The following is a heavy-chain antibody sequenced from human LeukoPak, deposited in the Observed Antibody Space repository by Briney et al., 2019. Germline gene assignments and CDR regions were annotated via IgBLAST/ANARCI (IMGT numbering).Heavy chain of an antibody. CDR1: GYTFTSYG. D-gene: IGHD4-17*01. Sequence: ASVKVSCTTSGYTFTSYGISWVRQAPGQGLEWMGWISAYNGNTNYAQKIQGRVTMTTDTSTNTAYMELRSLTSDDTAVYYCARDQDGDYDFDFWGQGPVVPVSS. V-gene: IGHV1-18*01. CDR3: ARDQDGDYDFDF. J-gene: IGHJ4*02. CDR2: ISAYNGNT.